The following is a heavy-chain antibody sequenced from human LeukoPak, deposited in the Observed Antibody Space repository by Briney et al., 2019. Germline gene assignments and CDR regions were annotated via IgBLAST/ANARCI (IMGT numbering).Heavy chain of an antibody. J-gene: IGHJ4*02. CDR2: INPSGGST. CDR3: ARGGPIVVVPAAIPPFDY. V-gene: IGHV1-46*01. D-gene: IGHD2-2*01. Sequence: ASVKVSCKASGYTFTSYYMHWVRQAPGQGLEWMGIINPSGGSTSYAQKFQGRVTMTRDMSTSTVYMELSSLRSEDTAVYYCARGGPIVVVPAAIPPFDYWGQGTLVTVSS. CDR1: GYTFTSYY.